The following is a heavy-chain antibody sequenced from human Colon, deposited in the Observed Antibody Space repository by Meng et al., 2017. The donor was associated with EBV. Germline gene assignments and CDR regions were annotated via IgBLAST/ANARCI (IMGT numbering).Heavy chain of an antibody. J-gene: IGHJ4*02. CDR1: CGSNNSGDYL. V-gene: IGHV4-30-4*01. CDR2: IYYTGST. Sequence: QVAGPRLGKPSQTPSPPFTVSCGSNNSGDYLWSWIRQPPGKGLEWIGYIYYTGSTYYNPSLKSRVTISMDTSKNQFSLRLSSVTAADTAVYYCARNYYFDYWGQGTLVTVSS. CDR3: ARNYYFDY.